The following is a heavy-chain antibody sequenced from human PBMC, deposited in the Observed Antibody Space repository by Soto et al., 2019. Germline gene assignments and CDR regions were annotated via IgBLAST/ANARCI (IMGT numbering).Heavy chain of an antibody. V-gene: IGHV3-23*01. J-gene: IGHJ4*02. CDR3: AKKTYYYDSSGYHFDY. CDR2: ISGSGGTT. Sequence: GGSLRLSCAASGFTFSSYAMSWVRQAPGKGLEWVSTISGSGGTTYYADSVKGRFTISRDNSKNTLSLQMNSLRAEDTAVYYCAKKTYYYDSSGYHFDYWGQGTRVTVSS. D-gene: IGHD3-22*01. CDR1: GFTFSSYA.